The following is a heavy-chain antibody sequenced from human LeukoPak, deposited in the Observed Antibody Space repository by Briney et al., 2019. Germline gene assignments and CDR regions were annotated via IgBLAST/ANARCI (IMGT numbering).Heavy chain of an antibody. CDR1: GFTVSSNY. CDR2: IRSKAYGGTT. J-gene: IGHJ2*01. D-gene: IGHD3-22*01. V-gene: IGHV3-49*04. CDR3: TRDHYYYDSSGYYYWYFDL. Sequence: QSGGSLRLSCAASGFTVSSNYMSWVRPAPGKGLEWVGFIRSKAYGGTTEYAASVKGRFTISRDDSKSIAYLQMNSLKTEDTAVYYCTRDHYYYDSSGYYYWYFDLWGRGTLVTVSS.